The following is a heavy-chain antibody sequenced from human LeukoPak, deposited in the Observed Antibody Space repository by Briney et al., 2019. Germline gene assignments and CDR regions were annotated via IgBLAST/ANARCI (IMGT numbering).Heavy chain of an antibody. CDR3: VRGDGSGSYYNSGFDP. CDR2: IHYSGST. J-gene: IGHJ5*02. Sequence: PSETLSLTCTVSGGSISNYYWSWIRQPPGKGLEWIGYIHYSGSTNYNPSLKSRVTISVDTSRSQFSLKLSSVTAADTAVYYCVRGDGSGSYYNSGFDPWGQGTLVTVSS. D-gene: IGHD3-10*01. CDR1: GGSISNYY. V-gene: IGHV4-59*01.